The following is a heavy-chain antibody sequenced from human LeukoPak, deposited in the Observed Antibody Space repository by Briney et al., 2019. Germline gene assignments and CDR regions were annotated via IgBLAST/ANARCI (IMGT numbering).Heavy chain of an antibody. Sequence: SQTLSLTCAISGDSVSSTSSAWNWIRQSPSGGLEWLGRTYYRSKWYFEYAVSVKSRITINPDTSKNQFSLRLNSVTPGDTAVYYCARDYARYSSSWYLFYYWGQGTLVTVSS. CDR2: TYYRSKWYF. CDR1: GDSVSSTSSA. J-gene: IGHJ4*02. V-gene: IGHV6-1*01. D-gene: IGHD6-13*01. CDR3: ARDYARYSSSWYLFYY.